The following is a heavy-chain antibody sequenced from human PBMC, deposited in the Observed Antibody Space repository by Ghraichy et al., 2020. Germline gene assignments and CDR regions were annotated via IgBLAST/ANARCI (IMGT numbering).Heavy chain of an antibody. D-gene: IGHD5/OR15-5a*01. Sequence: SETLSLTCTVSGGSISSSSFYWGWIRQPPGKGLEWIGSIYYSGSTYYNPSLKSRVTISVDTSKNQFSLKRSSLTAADTAVYYCARDGSSVYDWSIGMDVWGQGTTVAVSS. CDR3: ARDGSSVYDWSIGMDV. CDR2: IYYSGST. J-gene: IGHJ6*02. CDR1: GGSISSSSFY. V-gene: IGHV4-39*07.